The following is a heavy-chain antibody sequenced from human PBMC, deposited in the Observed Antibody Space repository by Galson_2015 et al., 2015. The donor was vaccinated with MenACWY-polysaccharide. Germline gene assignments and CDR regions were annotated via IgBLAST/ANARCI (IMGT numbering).Heavy chain of an antibody. CDR3: ARDRGLPGYCSRNSCYEPDY. D-gene: IGHD2-2*01. J-gene: IGHJ4*02. CDR1: AFTFRSYA. CDR2: ISNDGSTK. Sequence: SLRLSCAASAFTFRSYAMHWVRQAPGKGLEWVALISNDGSTKKYADSVQGRFSISRDNSENTLYLQMNSLRREDTAVYYCARDRGLPGYCSRNSCYEPDYWGQGTLVTVSS. V-gene: IGHV3-30*03.